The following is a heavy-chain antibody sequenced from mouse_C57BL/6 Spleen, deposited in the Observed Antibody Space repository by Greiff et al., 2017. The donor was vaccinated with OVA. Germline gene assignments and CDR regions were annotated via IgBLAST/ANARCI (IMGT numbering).Heavy chain of an antibody. Sequence: QVHVKQSGAELVRPGTSVKVSCKASGYAFTNYLIEWVKQRPGQGLEWIGVINPGSGGTNYNEKFKGKATLTADKSSSTAYMQLSSLTSEDSAVYFCARRPYYSNSYAMDYWGQGTSVTVSS. CDR3: ARRPYYSNSYAMDY. V-gene: IGHV1-54*01. D-gene: IGHD2-5*01. J-gene: IGHJ4*01. CDR2: INPGSGGT. CDR1: GYAFTNYL.